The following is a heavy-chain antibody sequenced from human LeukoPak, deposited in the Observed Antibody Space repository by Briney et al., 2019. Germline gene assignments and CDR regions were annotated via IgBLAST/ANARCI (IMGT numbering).Heavy chain of an antibody. Sequence: ASVKVSCKASGGTFSSYRITWVRQAPGQGLEWMGGIVPLFNTANYAQKFQGRVTITTDESTSTAYMELSSLRFEDTAMYYCARVDRYHYYLDVWGKGTTVTVSS. V-gene: IGHV1-69*05. CDR2: IVPLFNTA. CDR1: GGTFSSYR. CDR3: ARVDRYHYYLDV. J-gene: IGHJ6*03.